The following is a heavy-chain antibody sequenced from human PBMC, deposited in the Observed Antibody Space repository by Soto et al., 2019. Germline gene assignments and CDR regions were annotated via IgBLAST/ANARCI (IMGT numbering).Heavy chain of an antibody. D-gene: IGHD3-9*01. CDR2: ISGSGGST. Sequence: GSLRLSCAASGFTFSSYAMSWVRQAPGKGLEWVSAISGSGGSTYYADSVKGRFTISRDNSKNTLYLQMNSLRAEDTAVYYCAKDMYYDILTGPDAFDIWGQGTMVTVSS. V-gene: IGHV3-23*01. CDR3: AKDMYYDILTGPDAFDI. J-gene: IGHJ3*02. CDR1: GFTFSSYA.